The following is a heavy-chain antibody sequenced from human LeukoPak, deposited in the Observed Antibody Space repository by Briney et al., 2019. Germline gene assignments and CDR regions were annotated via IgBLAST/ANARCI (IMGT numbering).Heavy chain of an antibody. CDR3: ARGPSGYYGSGPDY. V-gene: IGHV4-34*01. CDR2: INHSGST. Sequence: SETLSLTCAVYGGSFSGYYWSWIRQPPGKGLEWIGEINHSGSTNYNPSLKSRVTISVDTSKNQFSLKLSSVTAADTAVYYCARGPSGYYGSGPDYWGQGTLVTVSS. J-gene: IGHJ4*02. D-gene: IGHD3-10*01. CDR1: GGSFSGYY.